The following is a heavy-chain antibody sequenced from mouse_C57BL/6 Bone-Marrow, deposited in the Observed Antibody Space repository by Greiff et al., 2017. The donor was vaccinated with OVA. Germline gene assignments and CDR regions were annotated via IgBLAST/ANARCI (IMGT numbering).Heavy chain of an antibody. Sequence: EVQLVESGGGLVKPGGSLKLSCAASGFTFSDYGMHWVRQAPEKGLEWVAYISSGSSTIYYADTVKGRFTISRDNAKNTLFLQMTSLRSEDTAMYYCAREKPYYFDYWGQGTTLTVSS. J-gene: IGHJ2*01. CDR3: AREKPYYFDY. CDR2: ISSGSSTI. CDR1: GFTFSDYG. V-gene: IGHV5-17*01.